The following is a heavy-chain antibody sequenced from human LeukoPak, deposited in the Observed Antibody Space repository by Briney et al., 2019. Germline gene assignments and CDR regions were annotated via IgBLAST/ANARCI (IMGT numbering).Heavy chain of an antibody. Sequence: ASVKVSCKASGYTFTSYDINWVRQATGQGLEWMGWMNPNSGNTGYAQKFQGRVTMTRNTSISTAYMELSGLRSEDTAVYYCARGSGSYYYDSSGIHDYWGQGTLVTVSS. CDR1: GYTFTSYD. CDR2: MNPNSGNT. J-gene: IGHJ4*02. CDR3: ARGSGSYYYDSSGIHDY. V-gene: IGHV1-8*01. D-gene: IGHD3-22*01.